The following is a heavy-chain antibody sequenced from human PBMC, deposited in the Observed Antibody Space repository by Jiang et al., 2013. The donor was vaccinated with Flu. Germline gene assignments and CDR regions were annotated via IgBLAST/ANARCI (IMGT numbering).Heavy chain of an antibody. Sequence: KPTQTLTLTCTFSGFSLSTSGVGVGWIRQPPGKALEWLTFIYWDDNKRYSPSLSSRLTITKDTSKNQVVLAMTNVDPVDTATYYCAHTAYPVAAFDVWGQGTMVTVSS. CDR3: AHTAYPVAAFDV. J-gene: IGHJ3*01. V-gene: IGHV2-5*02. CDR2: IYWDDNK. D-gene: IGHD5-12*01. CDR1: GFSLSTSGVG.